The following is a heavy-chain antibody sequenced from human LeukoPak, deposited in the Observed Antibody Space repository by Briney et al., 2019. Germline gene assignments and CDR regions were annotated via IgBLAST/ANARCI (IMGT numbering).Heavy chain of an antibody. CDR2: IYTSGST. CDR3: ARENYDFWSGYHRINWFDP. V-gene: IGHV4-4*07. Sequence: SETLSLTCTVSGGSISSYYWSWIRQPAGKGLEWIGRIYTSGSTNYNPSLESRVTMSVDTSKNQFSLKLSSVTAADTAVYYCARENYDFWSGYHRINWFDPWGQGTLVTVSS. J-gene: IGHJ5*02. D-gene: IGHD3-3*01. CDR1: GGSISSYY.